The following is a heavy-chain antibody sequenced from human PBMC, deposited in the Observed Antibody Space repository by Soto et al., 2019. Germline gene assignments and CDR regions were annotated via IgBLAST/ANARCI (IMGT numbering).Heavy chain of an antibody. V-gene: IGHV4-39*01. CDR1: GGSISSSSYY. CDR2: IYYSGST. D-gene: IGHD4-4*01. Sequence: PSETLSLTCTVSGGSISSSSYYWGWIRQPPGKGLEWIGSIYYSGSTHYNPSLKSRVTISADTSKNQFSLKLSSVTAADTAVYYCAAYMTTVFYYYYYGMDVWGQGTTVTVSS. CDR3: AAYMTTVFYYYYYGMDV. J-gene: IGHJ6*02.